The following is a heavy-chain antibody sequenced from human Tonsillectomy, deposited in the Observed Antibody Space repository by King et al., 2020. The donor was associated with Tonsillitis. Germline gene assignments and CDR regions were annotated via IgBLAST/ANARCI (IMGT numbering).Heavy chain of an antibody. D-gene: IGHD4-17*01. CDR2: ISVSGGST. Sequence: VQLVESGGGLVQPGGSLRLSCAVSGITFSSYAMSWVLQAPGKGLDWVSTISVSGGSTYYADSVKGRFTISRDNSKSTLYLQMNSLRAEDTAIYYCAKRDGYYWGQGTLVTVSS. CDR3: AKRDGYY. CDR1: GITFSSYA. V-gene: IGHV3-23*04. J-gene: IGHJ4*02.